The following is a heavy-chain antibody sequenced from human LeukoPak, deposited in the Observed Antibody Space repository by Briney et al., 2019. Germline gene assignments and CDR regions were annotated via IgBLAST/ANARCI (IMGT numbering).Heavy chain of an antibody. D-gene: IGHD3-3*01. J-gene: IGHJ1*01. V-gene: IGHV3-11*05. CDR1: GFTFSDYY. CDR2: ISSSSSST. Sequence: PGGSLRLSCAASGFTFSDYYMTWIRQAPGKGLEWVSYISSSSSSTDYADSVKGLFTISRDNAKNSLYLQMNSLRAEDTAVYYCARGSYEWFHFPHWGQGTLVTVSS. CDR3: ARGSYEWFHFPH.